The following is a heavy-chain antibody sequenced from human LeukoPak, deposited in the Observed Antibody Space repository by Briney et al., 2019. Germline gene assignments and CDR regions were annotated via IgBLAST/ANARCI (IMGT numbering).Heavy chain of an antibody. Sequence: SETLSLACTVSGGSISSYYWTWIRQPPGKGLEWIGYIYTSGSTNYNPSLKSRVTMSVDTSKNQFSLKLSSVTAADTAVYYCARDSYGLKWGQGTLVTVSS. CDR1: GGSISSYY. D-gene: IGHD5-18*01. V-gene: IGHV4-4*08. CDR2: IYTSGST. CDR3: ARDSYGLK. J-gene: IGHJ4*02.